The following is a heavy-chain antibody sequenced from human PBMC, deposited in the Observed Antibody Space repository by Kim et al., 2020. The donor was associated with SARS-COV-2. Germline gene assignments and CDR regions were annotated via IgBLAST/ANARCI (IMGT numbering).Heavy chain of an antibody. V-gene: IGHV3-23*01. CDR3: AKERDCSGGSCYSDYYYGMDV. Sequence: GGSLRLSCAASGFTFSSYAMSWVRQAPGKGLEWVSAISGSGGSTYYEDSVKGRFTISRDNSKNTLYLQMNSLRAEDTAVYYCAKERDCSGGSCYSDYYYGMDVWGQGTTVTVSS. J-gene: IGHJ6*02. CDR2: ISGSGGST. CDR1: GFTFSSYA. D-gene: IGHD2-15*01.